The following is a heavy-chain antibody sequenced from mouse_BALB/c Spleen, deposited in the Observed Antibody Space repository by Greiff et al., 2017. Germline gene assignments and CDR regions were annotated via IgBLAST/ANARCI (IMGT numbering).Heavy chain of an antibody. Sequence: EVQVVESGGGLVQPGGSLKLSCAASGFTFSSYTMSWVRQTPEKRLEWVAYISNGGGSTYYPDTVKGRFTISRDNAKNTLYLQMSSLKSEDTAMYYCARWAYYYGSSYWYFDVWGAGITVTVSS. V-gene: IGHV5-12-2*01. D-gene: IGHD1-1*01. CDR1: GFTFSSYT. J-gene: IGHJ1*01. CDR3: ARWAYYYGSSYWYFDV. CDR2: ISNGGGST.